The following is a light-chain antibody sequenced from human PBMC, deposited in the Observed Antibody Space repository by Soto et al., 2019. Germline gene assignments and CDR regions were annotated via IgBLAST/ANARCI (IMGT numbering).Light chain of an antibody. J-gene: IGKJ5*01. CDR2: KVS. Sequence: EVVLPRSHSSFPVTLGQPASISCSSPQSPLTSVGNTTLNWFQQRPGQSPRRLIYKVSNRDSGVPDRFSGSGSGTDFTLKISRVEAEDVGVYYCMQGTHWPPITFGQGTRLEIK. CDR3: MQGTHWPPIT. V-gene: IGKV2-30*01. CDR1: QSPLTSVGNTT.